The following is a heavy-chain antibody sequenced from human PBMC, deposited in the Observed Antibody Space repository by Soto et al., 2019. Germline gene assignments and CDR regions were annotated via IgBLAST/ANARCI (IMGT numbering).Heavy chain of an antibody. J-gene: IGHJ4*02. CDR2: IYYSGST. CDR3: ARHAPQDGYNLSWFGY. V-gene: IGHV4-39*01. CDR1: GGSISSSSYY. Sequence: SETLSLTCTVSGGSISSSSYYWGWIRQPPGKGLEWIGSIYYSGSTYYNPSLKSRVTISVDTSKNQFSLKLSSVTAADTAVYYCARHAPQDGYNLSWFGYWGQGTLVTVSS. D-gene: IGHD3-10*01.